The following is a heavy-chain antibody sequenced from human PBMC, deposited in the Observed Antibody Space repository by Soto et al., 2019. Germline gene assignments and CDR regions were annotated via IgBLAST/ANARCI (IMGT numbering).Heavy chain of an antibody. V-gene: IGHV1-8*01. D-gene: IGHD2-15*01. J-gene: IGHJ4*02. Sequence: ASVKVSCKASGYTFTSYDINWVRQATGQGLEWMGWMNPNSGNTGYAQKFQGRVTMTRNTSISTAYMELSSLRTEDTAVYYCASATGYCSGGSCYDYWGQGTLVTVSS. CDR3: ASATGYCSGGSCYDY. CDR2: MNPNSGNT. CDR1: GYTFTSYD.